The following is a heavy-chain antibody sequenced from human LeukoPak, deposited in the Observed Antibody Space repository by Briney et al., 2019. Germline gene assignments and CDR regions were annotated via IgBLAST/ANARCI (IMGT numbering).Heavy chain of an antibody. Sequence: GGSLRLSCAASGFTFSSYWMSWVRQAPGKGLEWVASIKQDGSEKYYVDSVKGRFTISRDNAKNSLYLQMNSLRAEDTAVYYCARDLIFGVVSPRSHYGMDVWGQGTTVTVSS. CDR3: ARDLIFGVVSPRSHYGMDV. D-gene: IGHD3-3*01. CDR1: GFTFSSYW. CDR2: IKQDGSEK. J-gene: IGHJ6*02. V-gene: IGHV3-7*01.